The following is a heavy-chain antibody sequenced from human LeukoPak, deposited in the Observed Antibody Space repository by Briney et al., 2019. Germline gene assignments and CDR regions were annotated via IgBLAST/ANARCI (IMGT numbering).Heavy chain of an antibody. CDR2: IGSNSRHI. CDR1: GFTFGNYA. Sequence: GGSLRLSCTASGFTFGNYAMSWFRQAPGKGLGWVSSIGSNSRHIYYADSMRGRFTISRDNAKNSLYLQMNSLKPEDTAVYYCARVAEAAAFDSWGQGTLVTVSS. J-gene: IGHJ4*02. V-gene: IGHV3-21*06. D-gene: IGHD6-13*01. CDR3: ARVAEAAAFDS.